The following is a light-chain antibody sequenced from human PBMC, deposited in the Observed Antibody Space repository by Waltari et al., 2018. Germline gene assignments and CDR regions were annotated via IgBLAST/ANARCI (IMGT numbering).Light chain of an antibody. V-gene: IGKV3-20*01. CDR1: QSVGRT. Sequence: IVLTQSPGPLSLSPGERATLSCSASQSVGRTLAWYQQTPGQAPRLLIYGASKRATGTPDRFSGSGSGTNFSLTISRLDPADFAVYYCQHYVRLPVAFGQGTTVEIK. CDR3: QHYVRLPVA. J-gene: IGKJ1*01. CDR2: GAS.